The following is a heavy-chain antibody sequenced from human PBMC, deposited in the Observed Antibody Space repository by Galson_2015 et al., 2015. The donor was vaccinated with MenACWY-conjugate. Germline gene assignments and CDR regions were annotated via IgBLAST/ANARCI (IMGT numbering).Heavy chain of an antibody. Sequence: SETLSLTCTVSSDSINTYFWSWFRLPPGGGLQYIGYASDSGSTDYSPSFKSRVTIPADRSKKQFSLILSSATAADTAIYYCARQNTGGYFTSGYYFDYWGQGSLVTVSS. CDR1: SDSINTYF. J-gene: IGHJ4*02. D-gene: IGHD1-26*01. V-gene: IGHV4-59*01. CDR2: ASDSGST. CDR3: ARQNTGGYFTSGYYFDY.